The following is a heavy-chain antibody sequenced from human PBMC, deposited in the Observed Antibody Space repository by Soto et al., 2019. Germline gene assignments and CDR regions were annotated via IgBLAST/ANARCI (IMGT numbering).Heavy chain of an antibody. CDR3: AKSPRGYCSSTSCYPNYYYYGMDV. D-gene: IGHD2-2*01. CDR2: IYYSGST. CDR1: GGSISSYY. J-gene: IGHJ6*02. Sequence: SETLSLTCTVSGGSISSYYWSWIRQPPGKGLEWIGYIYYSGSTNYNPSLKSRVTISVDTSKNLFSLKLSSVTAADTAVYYCAKSPRGYCSSTSCYPNYYYYGMDVWGQGTTVTVSS. V-gene: IGHV4-59*01.